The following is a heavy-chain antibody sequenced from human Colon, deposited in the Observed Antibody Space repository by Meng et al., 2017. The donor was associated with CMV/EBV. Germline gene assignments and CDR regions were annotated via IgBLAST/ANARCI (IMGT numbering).Heavy chain of an antibody. V-gene: IGHV4-39*07. D-gene: IGHD3-22*01. Sequence: LPESGQGLVSLPEPLPPPSPSLPYTIALNRSYWAWSRQAPGEGLEWIGNIYYTGKTHYTPSLKSRVTISLDTSQKQFSLNLTSVTAADTAIYFCAGVNLTISAITTADWGQEPWSPSPQ. J-gene: IGHJ4*01. CDR2: IYYTGKT. CDR1: PYTIALNRSY. CDR3: AGVNLTISAITTAD.